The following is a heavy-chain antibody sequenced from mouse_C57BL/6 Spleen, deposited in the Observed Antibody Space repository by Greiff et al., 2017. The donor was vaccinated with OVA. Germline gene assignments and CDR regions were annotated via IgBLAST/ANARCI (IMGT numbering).Heavy chain of an antibody. CDR1: GFTFSSYA. V-gene: IGHV5-4*01. CDR2: ISDGGSYT. J-gene: IGHJ3*01. CDR3: AREGYYYGSSYEGGFAY. D-gene: IGHD1-1*01. Sequence: EVKLVESGGGLVKPGGSLKLSCAASGFTFSSYAMSWVRQTPEKRLEWVATISDGGSYTYYPDNVKGRFTISRDNAKNNLYLQLSHLKSEDTAMYYCAREGYYYGSSYEGGFAYWGQGTLVTVSA.